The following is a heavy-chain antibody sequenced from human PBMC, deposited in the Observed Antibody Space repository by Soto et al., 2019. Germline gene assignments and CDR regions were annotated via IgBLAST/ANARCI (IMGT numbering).Heavy chain of an antibody. V-gene: IGHV4-59*08. D-gene: IGHD3-22*01. Sequence: QVQLQESGPGLVKPSETLSLRCTVSDGSLSPNYWTWIRQAPGKGLEWIGYIYYAGTTTYNPSLKSRVSISIDTSKNEVSLKLASVTAADTAVYYCARLGAYYQASDSWGQGTLVTVSS. CDR3: ARLGAYYQASDS. CDR1: DGSLSPNY. CDR2: IYYAGTT. J-gene: IGHJ4*02.